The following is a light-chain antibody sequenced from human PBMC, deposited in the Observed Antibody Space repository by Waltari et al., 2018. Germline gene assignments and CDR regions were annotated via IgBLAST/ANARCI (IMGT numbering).Light chain of an antibody. J-gene: IGKJ2*01. CDR1: QGVGF. CDR3: LQHSSYPYT. Sequence: IQMTQSPSSLSASVGDRVTLTCQASQGVGFFGWFHQKPGRAPKRLIYATSTLQIGVPSRFSGSGSGTEFTLTISSLQPEDVATYYCLQHSSYPYTFGQGTRLEIK. V-gene: IGKV1-17*01. CDR2: ATS.